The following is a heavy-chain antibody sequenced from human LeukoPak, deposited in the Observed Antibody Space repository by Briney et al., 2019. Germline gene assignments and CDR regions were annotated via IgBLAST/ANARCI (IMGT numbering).Heavy chain of an antibody. CDR3: ARVGYDWNVFDY. J-gene: IGHJ4*02. V-gene: IGHV3-48*03. CDR1: GFTFSSYE. D-gene: IGHD1-20*01. Sequence: GGSLRLSCAASGFTFSSYEMNWVRQAPGKGLEWVSYISSSGSAIYYADSVKGRFTFSRDNAKNSLYLQMNSLRAEDTAVYYCARVGYDWNVFDYWGQGTLVTVSS. CDR2: ISSSGSAI.